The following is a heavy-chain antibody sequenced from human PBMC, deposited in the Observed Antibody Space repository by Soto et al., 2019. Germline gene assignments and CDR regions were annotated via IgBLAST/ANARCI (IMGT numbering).Heavy chain of an antibody. Sequence: QVQLVQSGAEVKKPGSSVKVSCKASGVTFTSETISWVRQAPGQGLEWMGGIIPLSGAANYAQKFQGRLTITADESTSTVYMELSSLRSDDMAVYYCATELGENPASPFDSWGQGTLVTVSS. V-gene: IGHV1-69*01. D-gene: IGHD2-21*01. CDR3: ATELGENPASPFDS. CDR2: IIPLSGAA. CDR1: GVTFTSET. J-gene: IGHJ4*02.